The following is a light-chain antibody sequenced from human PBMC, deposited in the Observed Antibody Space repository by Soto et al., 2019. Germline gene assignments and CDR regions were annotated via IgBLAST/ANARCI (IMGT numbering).Light chain of an antibody. CDR3: SSFASSNTWV. J-gene: IGLJ3*02. CDR2: EDT. V-gene: IGLV2-8*01. Sequence: QSALTQPPSASGSPGQSVTISCTGTSSDVGAYNYVSWYQQHAGKAPKLVIYEDTKRPSGVPDRFSGSKSANTASLTVSGLQAEDEAYYYCSSFASSNTWVFGGGTQLTVL. CDR1: SSDVGAYNY.